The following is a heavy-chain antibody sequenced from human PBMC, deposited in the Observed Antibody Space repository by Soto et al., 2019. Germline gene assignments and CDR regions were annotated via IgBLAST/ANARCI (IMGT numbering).Heavy chain of an antibody. CDR3: ARETPSAAAAYYYYGLDV. Sequence: QVHLMQSGAEVKKAGSSVKVSCKASGGTFSSYFINWVRQAPGQGLEWVGGIIPVFSTASYAEKFQGRVTITADESTSTVYMELSSLRSDDTAVYYCARETPSAAAAYYYYGLDVWGLGTTVTVPS. CDR1: GGTFSSYF. V-gene: IGHV1-69*01. D-gene: IGHD6-13*01. J-gene: IGHJ6*02. CDR2: IIPVFSTA.